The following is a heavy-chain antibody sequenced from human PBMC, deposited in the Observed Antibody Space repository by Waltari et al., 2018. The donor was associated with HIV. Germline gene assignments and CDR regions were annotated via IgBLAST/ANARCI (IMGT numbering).Heavy chain of an antibody. J-gene: IGHJ5*02. Sequence: QITLEESGPTLVKPTQTLTLTCTFSGFSLSTSGVGVVCIRQPPGKALEWLALIYWNGNKHYSPSLKSRVTITKETSKDQVVLKMTNMDPADTATYFCARRPGYCSGTRCYYSHWFDPWGQGTLVTVSS. CDR1: GFSLSTSGVG. CDR2: IYWNGNK. CDR3: ARRPGYCSGTRCYYSHWFDP. D-gene: IGHD2-2*03. V-gene: IGHV2-5*01.